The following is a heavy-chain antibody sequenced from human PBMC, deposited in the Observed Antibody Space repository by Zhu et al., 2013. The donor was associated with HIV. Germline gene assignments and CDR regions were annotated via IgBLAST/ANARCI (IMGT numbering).Heavy chain of an antibody. J-gene: IGHJ4*02. Sequence: EVQLVESGGGLVQPGGSLRLSCAASGFTFSTYVMSWVRQAPGKGLEWVSTISNGGGTTYYADSVKGRFSISRDNSKNTLYLQMNTLRAEDTALYYCARGYCSGTSCYEFDYWGQGTLVHRLL. CDR2: ISNGGGTT. CDR1: GFTFSTYV. CDR3: ARGYCSGTSCYEFDY. V-gene: IGHV3-23*04. D-gene: IGHD2-2*01.